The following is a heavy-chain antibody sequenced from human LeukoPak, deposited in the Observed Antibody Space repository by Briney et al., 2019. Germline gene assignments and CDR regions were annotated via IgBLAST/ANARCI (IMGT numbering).Heavy chain of an antibody. V-gene: IGHV4-61*01. Sequence: SETLSLTCTVSGGSLSSVSYDWSWIRRPPGKGLEWIGYIYYSGSTNYNPSLESRVTISVDTSKNQFSLKLSSVTAADTAVYYCARDRGIAVAVPYWFDPWGQGTLSPSPQ. J-gene: IGHJ5*02. CDR1: GGSLSSVSYD. D-gene: IGHD6-19*01. CDR3: ARDRGIAVAVPYWFDP. CDR2: IYYSGST.